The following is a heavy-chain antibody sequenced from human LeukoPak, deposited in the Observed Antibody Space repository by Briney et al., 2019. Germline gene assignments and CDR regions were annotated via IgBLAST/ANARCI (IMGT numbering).Heavy chain of an antibody. CDR2: ISGSGGST. Sequence: GGSLRLSCAASGFTFSSYAMSWVRQAPGKGLEWVSAISGSGGSTYYADSVKGRFTISRDNSKSTLYLQMHSLRAEDTAVYYCARGDWGGNCQDSPFAYGGQGPLVTVSS. D-gene: IGHD2-21*01. CDR1: GFTFSSYA. CDR3: ARGDWGGNCQDSPFAY. V-gene: IGHV3-23*01. J-gene: IGHJ4*02.